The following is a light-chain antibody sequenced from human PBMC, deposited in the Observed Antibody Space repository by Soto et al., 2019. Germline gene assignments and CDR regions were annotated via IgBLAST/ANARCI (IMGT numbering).Light chain of an antibody. V-gene: IGKV1-5*03. Sequence: DIQMTQSPSTLSASVGDRVSVTCGASQTIKNLMAWYQQKPGQAPKLLIYKASNLETGVPSRFSGSGSGTEFTLTISSLQPDDFATYYCQQYSSYPSLTFGGGTKVDI. CDR3: QQYSSYPSLT. J-gene: IGKJ4*01. CDR1: QTIKNL. CDR2: KAS.